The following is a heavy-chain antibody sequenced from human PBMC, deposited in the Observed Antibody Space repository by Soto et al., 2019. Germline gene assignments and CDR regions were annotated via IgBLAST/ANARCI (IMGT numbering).Heavy chain of an antibody. CDR2: IIPLLGIT. CDR3: ARDPRSITGTTSSEDFQH. J-gene: IGHJ1*01. Sequence: QAQLMQSGAEVKKPGSSVKVSCKASGCTFSGYAINWVRQDPGQGLEWMGGIIPLLGITDYGQKFQGRITIDADESTGTAYMDLRGLRSEDTAVYYCARDPRSITGTTSSEDFQHWGQGTLVSVSS. V-gene: IGHV1-69*01. D-gene: IGHD1-20*01. CDR1: GCTFSGYA.